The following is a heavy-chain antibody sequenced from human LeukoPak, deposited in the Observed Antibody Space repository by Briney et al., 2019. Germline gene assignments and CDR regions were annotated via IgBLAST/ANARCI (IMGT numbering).Heavy chain of an antibody. V-gene: IGHV3-74*01. CDR2: INSDGSST. J-gene: IGHJ4*02. D-gene: IGHD5-18*01. Sequence: PGGSLRLSCAASGFTFSSYWMHWVRQAPGKGLVWVSRINSDGSSTSYADSVKGRFTISRDNAKNTLYLQMNSLRAEDTAVYYCARVVDTAMDVFVYWGQGTLVTVSS. CDR1: GFTFSSYW. CDR3: ARVVDTAMDVFVY.